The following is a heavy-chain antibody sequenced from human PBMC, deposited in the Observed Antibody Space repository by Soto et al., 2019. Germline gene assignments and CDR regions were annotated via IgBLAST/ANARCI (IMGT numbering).Heavy chain of an antibody. CDR3: AHPRGYGVFDAYDI. CDR1: GFTFSTYA. V-gene: IGHV3-23*01. D-gene: IGHD4-17*01. Sequence: GGSLRLSCAASGFTFSTYAMSWVRQAPGKGLEWVSAISGSDGSTFYADSVKCRFTISRDNSINTLSLQMRSLRTEDTAVYYCAHPRGYGVFDAYDIWGQGAMVTVSS. J-gene: IGHJ3*02. CDR2: ISGSDGST.